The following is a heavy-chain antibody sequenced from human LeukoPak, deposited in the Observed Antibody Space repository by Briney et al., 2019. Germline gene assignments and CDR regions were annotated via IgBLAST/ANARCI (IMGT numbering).Heavy chain of an antibody. CDR1: GGSISSYY. J-gene: IGHJ4*02. D-gene: IGHD2-2*01. CDR2: IYYSGST. V-gene: IGHV4-59*01. Sequence: PSETLSLTCTVSGGSISSYYWSWIRQPPGKGLEWIGYIYYSGSTNYNPSLKSRVTISVDTSKNQFSLKLSSVTAADTAVYYCARGRYHDDYWGQGTLVTVSS. CDR3: ARGRYHDDY.